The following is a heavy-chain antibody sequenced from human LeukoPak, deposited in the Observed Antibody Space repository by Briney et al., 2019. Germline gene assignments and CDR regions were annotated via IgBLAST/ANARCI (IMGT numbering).Heavy chain of an antibody. CDR1: GFPFNNYA. D-gene: IGHD3-22*01. Sequence: GGSLILSCAASGFPFNNYAMSWVRQAPGKGLEWVSAIIGSGGGTYYADSVKGRFTISRDNSKNTLYLQMNSLRAEDTAVYYCAKGSVGYYYDSSGYMYYFDYWGQGTLVTVSS. J-gene: IGHJ4*02. V-gene: IGHV3-23*01. CDR3: AKGSVGYYYDSSGYMYYFDY. CDR2: IIGSGGGT.